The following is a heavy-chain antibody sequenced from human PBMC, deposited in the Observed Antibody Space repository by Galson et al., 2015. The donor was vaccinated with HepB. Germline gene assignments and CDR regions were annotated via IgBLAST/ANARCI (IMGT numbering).Heavy chain of an antibody. V-gene: IGHV5-10-1*01. CDR3: ARLSTYDFWSGYPDYYYMDV. D-gene: IGHD3-3*01. J-gene: IGHJ6*03. Sequence: QSGAEVKKPGESLRISCKGSGYSFTSYWISWVRQMPGKGLEWMGRIDPSDSYTNYSPSFQGHVTISADKSISTAYLQWSSLKASDTAMYYCARLSTYDFWSGYPDYYYMDVWGKGTTDTVSS. CDR1: GYSFTSYW. CDR2: IDPSDSYT.